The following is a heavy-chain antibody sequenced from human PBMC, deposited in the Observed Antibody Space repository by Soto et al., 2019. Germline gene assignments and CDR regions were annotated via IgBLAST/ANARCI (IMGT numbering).Heavy chain of an antibody. J-gene: IGHJ3*02. D-gene: IGHD2-15*01. V-gene: IGHV3-21*01. CDR2: ISSSSYI. CDR3: ATVFCCGGSAFDIFYI. Sequence: PGGSLRLSCAASGFTFSSYSMNWVRQAPGKGLEWVSSISSSSYIYYADSVKGRFTISRDNAKNSLYLQMNSLRAEDTAVYYCATVFCCGGSAFDIFYICAQRTMVPVSS. CDR1: GFTFSSYS.